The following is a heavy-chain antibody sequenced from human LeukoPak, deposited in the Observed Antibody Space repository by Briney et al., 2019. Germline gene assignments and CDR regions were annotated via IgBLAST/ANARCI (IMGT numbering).Heavy chain of an antibody. D-gene: IGHD3-22*01. CDR1: GDSITNNNYH. J-gene: IGHJ4*02. V-gene: IGHV4-39*07. Sequence: PSETLSLTCTVSGDSITNNNYHWGWIRQPPGKGLEWIGRLYNPGSTDNTDSNPSLQSRVTISADTSMNQFSLRLTSVTAADTAVYYCARQRSRISSGTFDYWGQGTLVTVSS. CDR2: LYNPGSTDNT. CDR3: ARQRSRISSGTFDY.